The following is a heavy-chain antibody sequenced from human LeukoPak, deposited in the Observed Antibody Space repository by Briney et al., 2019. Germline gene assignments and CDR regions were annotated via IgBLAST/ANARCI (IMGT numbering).Heavy chain of an antibody. J-gene: IGHJ4*02. Sequence: ASVKVSCKASGYTFTGYYMHWVRQAPGQGLEWMGWINPNSGGTNYAQKFQGRVTMTRDTSISTAYMELSRLRSDDTAVYYCASLPGIAVAGTDFDYWGQGTLVTVSS. CDR1: GYTFTGYY. V-gene: IGHV1-2*02. CDR2: INPNSGGT. D-gene: IGHD6-19*01. CDR3: ASLPGIAVAGTDFDY.